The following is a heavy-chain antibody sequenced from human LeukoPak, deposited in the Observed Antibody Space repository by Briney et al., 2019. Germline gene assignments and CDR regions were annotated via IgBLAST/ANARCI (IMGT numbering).Heavy chain of an antibody. CDR2: IYSGGGT. J-gene: IGHJ4*02. D-gene: IGHD3-16*01. Sequence: GGSLRLSCAASGFTVSSNDMSWVRQAPGKGPECVPVIYSGGGTSYADSVKGRFTISRDNSKNTLYLQMNSLRVEDTAVYYCARVGGVTTIGGTGVIDYWGQGTLVTVSS. V-gene: IGHV3-53*01. CDR1: GFTVSSND. CDR3: ARVGGVTTIGGTGVIDY.